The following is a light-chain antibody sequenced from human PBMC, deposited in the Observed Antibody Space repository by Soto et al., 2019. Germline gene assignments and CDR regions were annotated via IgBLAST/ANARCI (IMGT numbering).Light chain of an antibody. Sequence: AIQLTQSPSSLSASVGDRVTITCRASQDIRGALAWYQQKPGKAPKILIYDVSILESGVPSRFSGSSSGTDFTLTISSLQPGDVATYHCQQFNSYPITFGQGTRLEIK. CDR3: QQFNSYPIT. CDR1: QDIRGA. CDR2: DVS. J-gene: IGKJ5*01. V-gene: IGKV1-13*02.